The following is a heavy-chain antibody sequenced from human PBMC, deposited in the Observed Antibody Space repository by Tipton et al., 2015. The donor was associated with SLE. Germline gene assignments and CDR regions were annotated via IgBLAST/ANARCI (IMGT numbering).Heavy chain of an antibody. CDR1: GGSISSYY. V-gene: IGHV4-59*08. CDR2: IYYSGST. D-gene: IGHD4-17*01. J-gene: IGHJ2*01. CDR3: ARVPHDYGDYFSFDL. Sequence: TLSLTCTVSGGSISSYYWSWIRQPPGKGLEWIGYIYYSGSTNYNPSLKSRVTISVDTSKNQFSLKLSSVTAADTAVYYCARVPHDYGDYFSFDLWGRGTLVTVSS.